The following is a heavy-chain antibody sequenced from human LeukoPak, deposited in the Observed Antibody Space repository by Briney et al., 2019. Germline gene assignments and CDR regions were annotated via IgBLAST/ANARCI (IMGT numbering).Heavy chain of an antibody. J-gene: IGHJ4*02. D-gene: IGHD5-12*01. CDR1: GFTFSDYY. V-gene: IGHV3-11*01. CDR2: ITSSGDDI. CDR3: ASDIVATSGDF. Sequence: GGSLRLSCAASGFTFSDYYMSWIRQAPGKGLEWVAYITSSGDDIYYADSVKGRFTIPRDNAKNALFLRMSSLRVEDTATYYCASDIVATSGDFWGQGTLVSVSS.